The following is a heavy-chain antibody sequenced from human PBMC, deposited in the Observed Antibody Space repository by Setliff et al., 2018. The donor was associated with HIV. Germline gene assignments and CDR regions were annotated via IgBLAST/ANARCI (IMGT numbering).Heavy chain of an antibody. CDR1: GYTFTSYD. D-gene: IGHD6-13*01. V-gene: IGHV1-8*02. CDR2: MNPNSGNT. J-gene: IGHJ3*02. Sequence: ASVKVSCKASGYTFTSYDINWVRQATGQGLEWMGWMNPNSGNTGYAQKLQGRVTMTTDTSTGTAYMELRSLRSDDTAVYYCAAIAAAALRGTFDIWGQGTMVTVSS. CDR3: AAIAAAALRGTFDI.